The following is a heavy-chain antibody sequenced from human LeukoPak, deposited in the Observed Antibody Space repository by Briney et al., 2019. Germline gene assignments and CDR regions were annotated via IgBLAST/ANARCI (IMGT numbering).Heavy chain of an antibody. CDR1: GFSFSSYG. Sequence: GGSLRLSCAASGFSFSSYGMHWVRQAPGKGLEWVAFIRYDGSNKYYADSVKGRFTISRDNSKNTLYLQMNSLRAGDTAVYYCARDGYYDFWSGYQANWFDPWGQGTLVTVSS. J-gene: IGHJ5*02. CDR3: ARDGYYDFWSGYQANWFDP. V-gene: IGHV3-30*02. D-gene: IGHD3-3*01. CDR2: IRYDGSNK.